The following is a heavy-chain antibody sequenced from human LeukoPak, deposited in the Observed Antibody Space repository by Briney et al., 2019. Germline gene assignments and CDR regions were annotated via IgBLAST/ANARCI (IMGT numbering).Heavy chain of an antibody. CDR2: ISWNSGSI. J-gene: IGHJ4*02. V-gene: IGHV3-9*01. D-gene: IGHD3-3*01. CDR3: AKSATKFGVFSSSAFDN. Sequence: GGSLRLSCAASGFAFDNYAMHWVRQAPGKGLEWVSGISWNSGSIVYGDSVKGRFTISKDNAKKSLYLQMNSLRAEDTAFYYCAKSATKFGVFSSSAFDNWGQGTLVTVSS. CDR1: GFAFDNYA.